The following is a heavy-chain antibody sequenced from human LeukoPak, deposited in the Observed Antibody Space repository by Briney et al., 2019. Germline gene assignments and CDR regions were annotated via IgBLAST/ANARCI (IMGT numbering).Heavy chain of an antibody. CDR2: ISSGGAT. J-gene: IGHJ4*02. CDR3: AREADYVFDY. CDR1: GFTVSTNY. D-gene: IGHD4-17*01. Sequence: GGSLRLSCAASGFTVSTNYMSWVRQAPGKGLEWVSVISSGGATYYVDSVKDRFTISRDNSKNSLYLQMNSLRAEDTAVYYCAREADYVFDYWGQRTLVTVSS. V-gene: IGHV3-66*01.